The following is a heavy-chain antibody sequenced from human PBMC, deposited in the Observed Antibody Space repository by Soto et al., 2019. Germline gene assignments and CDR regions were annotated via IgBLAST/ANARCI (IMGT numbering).Heavy chain of an antibody. J-gene: IGHJ4*02. Sequence: EVQLVESGGDLVQPGGSLRLSCAASGFTFSSYSMNWVRQAPGKGLEWVSYISSSSSTIFYADSVKGRFTISRDNAKNSLYLPMNSLREEDTAVYYCARDPGYSYGTTDYWGQGTLCTVSS. V-gene: IGHV3-48*02. CDR3: ARDPGYSYGTTDY. CDR1: GFTFSSYS. D-gene: IGHD5-18*01. CDR2: ISSSSSTI.